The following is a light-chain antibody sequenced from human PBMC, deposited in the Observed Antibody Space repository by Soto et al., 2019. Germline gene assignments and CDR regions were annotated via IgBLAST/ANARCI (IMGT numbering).Light chain of an antibody. CDR2: NVF. CDR3: MQVTQFPYT. J-gene: IGKJ2*01. CDR1: QSLVHSDGNTS. V-gene: IGKV2-24*01. Sequence: DIVMTQTPLSSPVTLGQPASISCRSSQSLVHSDGNTSLSWLQQRPGQPPRLLIYNVFNRFSGVPDRFSASGAGTDFTLKISRVEAEDVGVYYCMQVTQFPYTFGQGTKLEIK.